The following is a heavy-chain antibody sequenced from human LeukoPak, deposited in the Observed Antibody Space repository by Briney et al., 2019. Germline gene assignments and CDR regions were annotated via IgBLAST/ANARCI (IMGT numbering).Heavy chain of an antibody. CDR2: INHSGST. J-gene: IGHJ4*02. CDR3: ARRDGYNYNFDY. D-gene: IGHD5-24*01. V-gene: IGHV4-34*01. Sequence: PSETLSLTCAVYGGSFSGYYWSWTRQPPGKGLEWIGEINHSGSTNYNPSLKSRVTISVDTSKNQFSLKLSSVTAADTAVYYCARRDGYNYNFDYWGQGTLVTVSS. CDR1: GGSFSGYY.